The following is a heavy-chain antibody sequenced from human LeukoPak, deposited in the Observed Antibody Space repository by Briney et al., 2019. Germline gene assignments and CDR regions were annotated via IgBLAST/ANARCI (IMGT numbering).Heavy chain of an antibody. CDR2: IYYSGST. J-gene: IGHJ5*02. CDR1: GGSISSSSYY. V-gene: IGHV4-39*07. D-gene: IGHD6-19*01. CDR3: AGEAVAGNWFDP. Sequence: SETLSLTCTVSGGSISSSSYYWGWVGQPPGRGGEWIGSIYYSGSTNYNPSLKSRVTISVDTSRKQFSLKLSSVTAADTAVYYCAGEAVAGNWFDPWGQGTPVTVSS.